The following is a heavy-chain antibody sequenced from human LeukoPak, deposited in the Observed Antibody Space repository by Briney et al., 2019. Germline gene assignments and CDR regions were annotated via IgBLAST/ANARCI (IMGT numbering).Heavy chain of an antibody. V-gene: IGHV4-34*01. CDR2: INHSGST. D-gene: IGHD5-24*01. CDR3: ASAGPFGLRDGYNFWSLGWFDP. Sequence: SETLSLTCAVYGGSSSGYYWSWIRQPPGKGLEWIGEINHSGSTNYNPSLKSRVTISVDTSKNQFSLKLSSVTAADTAVHYCASAGPFGLRDGYNFWSLGWFDPWGQGTLVTVSS. CDR1: GGSSSGYY. J-gene: IGHJ5*02.